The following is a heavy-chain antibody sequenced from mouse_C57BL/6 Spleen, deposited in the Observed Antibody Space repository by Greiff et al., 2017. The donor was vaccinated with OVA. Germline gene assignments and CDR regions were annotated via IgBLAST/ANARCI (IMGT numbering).Heavy chain of an antibody. J-gene: IGHJ3*01. CDR1: GYTFTSYW. CDR2: IHPNSGST. Sequence: QVQLQQSGAELVKPGASVKLSCKASGYTFTSYWMHWVKQTPGHGLEWIGMIHPNSGSTNHNEKFKRKATLTVDKSSSEAYMQLSSLTSEDSAVYYCARWGLGYEGFAYWGQGTLVTVSA. CDR3: ARWGLGYEGFAY. D-gene: IGHD2-2*01. V-gene: IGHV1-64*01.